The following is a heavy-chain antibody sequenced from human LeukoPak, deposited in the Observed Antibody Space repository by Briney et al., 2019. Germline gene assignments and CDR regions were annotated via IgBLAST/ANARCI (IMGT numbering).Heavy chain of an antibody. J-gene: IGHJ5*02. D-gene: IGHD3-10*01. Sequence: SETLSLTCTVSGGSISSYYWSWIRQPPGKGLEWIGYIYYGGSTNYNPSLKSRVTISVDTSKNQFSLKLSSVTAADTAVYYCARDYYGSGSYYNAATFNWFDPWGQGTLVTVSS. CDR1: GGSISSYY. V-gene: IGHV4-59*01. CDR3: ARDYYGSGSYYNAATFNWFDP. CDR2: IYYGGST.